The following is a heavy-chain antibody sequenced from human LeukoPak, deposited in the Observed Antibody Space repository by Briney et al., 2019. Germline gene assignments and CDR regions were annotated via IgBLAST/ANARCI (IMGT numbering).Heavy chain of an antibody. Sequence: SETLSLTCTVSGGSISSSSYYWGWIRQPPGKGLEWIGSIYYSGSTNYNPSLKSRVTISVDTSKNQFSPKLSSVTAADTAVYYCARGLRPRWLPTMGAFDIXXXGXMVTVSS. J-gene: IGHJ3*02. CDR1: GGSISSSSYY. CDR2: IYYSGST. V-gene: IGHV4-39*07. CDR3: ARGLRPRWLPTMGAFDI. D-gene: IGHD5-24*01.